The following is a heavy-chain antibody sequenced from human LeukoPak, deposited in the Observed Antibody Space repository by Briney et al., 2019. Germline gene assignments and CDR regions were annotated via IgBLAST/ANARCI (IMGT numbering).Heavy chain of an antibody. CDR3: ARRDSSSSNAFDI. Sequence: GGSRRLSCAASGFTVSSTHMSWVRQAPGKGLEWVSVIYSGGNTYYADSVKGRFTISRDNSKNTLYLQMSSLRAEDTAVYYCARRDSSSSNAFDIWGQGTMVTVSS. V-gene: IGHV3-66*01. CDR1: GFTVSSTH. D-gene: IGHD6-6*01. J-gene: IGHJ3*02. CDR2: IYSGGNT.